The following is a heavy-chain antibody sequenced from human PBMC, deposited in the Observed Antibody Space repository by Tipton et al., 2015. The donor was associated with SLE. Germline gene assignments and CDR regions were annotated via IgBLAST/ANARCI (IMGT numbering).Heavy chain of an antibody. Sequence: SLRLSCAASGFTFSDYYMSWIRQAPGKGLEWVSYISSSGSTIYYADSVKGRFTISRDNAKNSLYLQMNSLRAEDTAVYYCARDQYSSSWKGFWYFDLWGRGTLVTVSS. CDR3: ARDQYSSSWKGFWYFDL. CDR1: GFTFSDYY. V-gene: IGHV3-11*04. D-gene: IGHD6-13*01. CDR2: ISSSGSTI. J-gene: IGHJ2*01.